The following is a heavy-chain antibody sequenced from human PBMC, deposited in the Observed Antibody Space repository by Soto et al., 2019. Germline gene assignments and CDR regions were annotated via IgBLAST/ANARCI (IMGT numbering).Heavy chain of an antibody. CDR2: INSDGSGT. J-gene: IGHJ3*02. Sequence: PGGSLRLSCAASGFTFSSYWMHWVRQAPGKGPVWVSRINSDGSGTTYADSVKGRFTISRDNAKNTLYLQMNSLRAEDTAVYYCASATCSSTSCYRLDAFDIWGQGTIVTVSS. V-gene: IGHV3-74*01. CDR3: ASATCSSTSCYRLDAFDI. CDR1: GFTFSSYW. D-gene: IGHD2-2*02.